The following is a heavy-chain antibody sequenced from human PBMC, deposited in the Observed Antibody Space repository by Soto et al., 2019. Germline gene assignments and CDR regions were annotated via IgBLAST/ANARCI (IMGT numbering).Heavy chain of an antibody. V-gene: IGHV4-39*01. CDR3: AGRNSLASVSLNFRELSNYKWVDP. CDR1: GDSITNSNYY. CDR2: IYYIGST. D-gene: IGHD3-16*02. Sequence: SETLSLTCTVSGDSITNSNYYWGWFRQPPGKGLEWIASIYYIGSTYYNPSLKSRVTISVDTSNNQFSLNLNSVTASDTAVYYCAGRNSLASVSLNFRELSNYKWVDPWGPGTLVTVSS. J-gene: IGHJ5*02.